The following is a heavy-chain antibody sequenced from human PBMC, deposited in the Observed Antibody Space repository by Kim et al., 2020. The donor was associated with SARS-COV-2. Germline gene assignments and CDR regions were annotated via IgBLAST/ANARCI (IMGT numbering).Heavy chain of an antibody. D-gene: IGHD2-8*02. J-gene: IGHJ5*02. CDR2: SDGSTT. V-gene: IGHV3-74*01. CDR3: TRDLVS. Sequence: SDGSTTTYEDSVKGRFTISRDDAKNTLYLQMTSLRAEDTAVYYCTRDLVSWGQGILVTVSS.